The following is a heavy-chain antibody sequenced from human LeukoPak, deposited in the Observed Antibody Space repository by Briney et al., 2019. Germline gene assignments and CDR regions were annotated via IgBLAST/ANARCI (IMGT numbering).Heavy chain of an antibody. CDR3: ARDRGPWGNSGWRFDY. J-gene: IGHJ4*02. D-gene: IGHD6-19*01. V-gene: IGHV1-18*01. Sequence: GASVKVSCKASGYTFTSYGISWVRQAPGQGLEWMGWISAYNGHTDYAQKLQGRVTMTADTSTSTAYMELRSLRSDDTAVYYCARDRGPWGNSGWRFDYWGQGTLVTVSS. CDR2: ISAYNGHT. CDR1: GYTFTSYG.